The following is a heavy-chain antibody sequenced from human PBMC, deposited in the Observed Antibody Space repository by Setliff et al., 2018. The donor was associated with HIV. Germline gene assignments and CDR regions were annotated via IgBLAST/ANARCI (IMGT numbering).Heavy chain of an antibody. J-gene: IGHJ3*02. Sequence: ASVKVSCKASGYTFTSCESNWVRQATGQGLEWMGWMSPNSGNSDFAQKFQGRVTMTRNSSISTAYMALSSLRFDDTAVYYCTRSRAMVRGVTSYDAFDIWGQGTKVTVSS. CDR3: TRSRAMVRGVTSYDAFDI. D-gene: IGHD3-10*01. CDR2: MSPNSGNS. V-gene: IGHV1-8*01. CDR1: GYTFTSCE.